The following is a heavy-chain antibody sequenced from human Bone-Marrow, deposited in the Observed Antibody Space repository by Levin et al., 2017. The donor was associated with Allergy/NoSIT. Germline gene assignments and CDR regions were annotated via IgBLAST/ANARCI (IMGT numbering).Heavy chain of an antibody. J-gene: IGHJ6*02. CDR2: IYPGDSDT. CDR3: PRRRHYESSGSGYYYGLDV. V-gene: IGHV5-51*01. CDR1: GYNFSTDW. D-gene: IGHD3-22*01. Sequence: GESLKISCQGSGYNFSTDWIAWVRQMPGKGLEWMGIIYPGDSDTRYSPSFQGQVTFSADKPISTAYLQWSSLEASDTAIHYCPRRRHYESSGSGYYYGLDVWGQGTTVTVSS.